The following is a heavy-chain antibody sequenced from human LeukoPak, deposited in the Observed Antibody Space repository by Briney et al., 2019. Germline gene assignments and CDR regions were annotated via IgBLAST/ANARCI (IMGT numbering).Heavy chain of an antibody. J-gene: IGHJ5*02. Sequence: GESLKISCKGSGYSFTSYWIGWVRQMPGKGLEWMGIVYPGDSDTRYSPSFQGQVTMSADKSISTAYLQWSSLKASDTAMYYCAGRGYSGYESAWFDPWGQGTLVTVSS. D-gene: IGHD5-12*01. V-gene: IGHV5-51*01. CDR2: VYPGDSDT. CDR3: AGRGYSGYESAWFDP. CDR1: GYSFTSYW.